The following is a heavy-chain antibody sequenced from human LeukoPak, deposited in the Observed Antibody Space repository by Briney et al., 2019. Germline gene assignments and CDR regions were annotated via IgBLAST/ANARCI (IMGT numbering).Heavy chain of an antibody. CDR1: GYSFTSHY. CDR3: AREWELMKTFDY. V-gene: IGHV1-46*01. CDR2: VNPSGGTT. D-gene: IGHD3-10*01. J-gene: IGHJ4*02. Sequence: ASVKVSFKASGYSFTSHYMHWVRQAPGQGPEWMGEVNPSGGTTTYAQKFQGRLTVTRDTSTTTVCMELSSLRPEDTAVYYCAREWELMKTFDYWGQGALVTVSS.